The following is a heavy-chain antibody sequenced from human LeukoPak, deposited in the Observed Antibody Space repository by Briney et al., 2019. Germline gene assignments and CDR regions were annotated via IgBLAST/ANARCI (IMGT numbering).Heavy chain of an antibody. CDR2: FDPEDGET. J-gene: IGHJ3*02. D-gene: IGHD4-17*01. CDR3: ATGTVTISQDAFDI. CDR1: GYTLTELS. Sequence: ASVTVSCKVSGYTLTELSMHWVRQAPGKGLEWMGGFDPEDGETIYAQKFQGRVTMTEDTSTDTAYMELSSLRSEDTAVYYCATGTVTISQDAFDIWGQGTMVTVSS. V-gene: IGHV1-24*01.